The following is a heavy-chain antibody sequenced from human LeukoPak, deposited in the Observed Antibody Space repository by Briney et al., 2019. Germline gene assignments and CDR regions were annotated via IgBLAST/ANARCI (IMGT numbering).Heavy chain of an antibody. CDR3: AKDMRFGVVYYFDY. Sequence: GGFLRLSCAASGFTFSSYGMHWVRQAPGKGLEWVAVISYDGSNKYYADSVKGRFTISRDNSKNTLYLQMNSLRAEDTAVYYCAKDMRFGVVYYFDYWGQGTLVTVSS. CDR1: GFTFSSYG. J-gene: IGHJ4*02. V-gene: IGHV3-30*18. CDR2: ISYDGSNK. D-gene: IGHD3-3*01.